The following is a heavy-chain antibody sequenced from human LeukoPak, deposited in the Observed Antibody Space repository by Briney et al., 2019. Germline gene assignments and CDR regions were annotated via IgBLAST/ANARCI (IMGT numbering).Heavy chain of an antibody. CDR2: INHSGST. CDR3: ARGGGLRFLEWLSFPFDY. Sequence: SETLSLTCAVYGGSFSGYYWSWIRQPPGKGLEWVGEINHSGSTSYNPSLKSRVPISVDTSKNQFSLKLSSVTAADTAVYYCARGGGLRFLEWLSFPFDYWGQGTLVTVSS. CDR1: GGSFSGYY. V-gene: IGHV4-34*01. D-gene: IGHD3-3*01. J-gene: IGHJ4*02.